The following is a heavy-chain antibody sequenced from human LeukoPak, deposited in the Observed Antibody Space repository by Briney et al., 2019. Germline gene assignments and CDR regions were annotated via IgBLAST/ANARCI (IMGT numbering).Heavy chain of an antibody. CDR1: GVSISSSDYY. D-gene: IGHD2-2*01. Sequence: PSETLSLTCTVSGVSISSSDYYWGWIRQPPGKGLEWIGSIYHSGSTYYNPSLKSRVTISVDTSKNQFSLKLSSVTAADTAVYYCASETLSSTRSSRVDWGQGTLVTVSS. CDR3: ASETLSSTRSSRVD. J-gene: IGHJ4*02. V-gene: IGHV4-39*07. CDR2: IYHSGST.